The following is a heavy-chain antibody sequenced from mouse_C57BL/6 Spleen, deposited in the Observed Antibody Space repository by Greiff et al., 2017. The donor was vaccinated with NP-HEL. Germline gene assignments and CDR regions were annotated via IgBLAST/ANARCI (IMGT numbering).Heavy chain of an antibody. Sequence: QVQLQQSGAELVKPGASVKISCKASGYTFTDYAIHWVKQRPGQGLEWIGNISPGSGSTYYNEKFKGKATLTADKSSSTAYMQLSSLTSEDSAAYYDASPTTTVDDWGQGTTLTVSS. CDR3: ASPTTTVDD. CDR2: ISPGSGST. J-gene: IGHJ2*01. D-gene: IGHD1-1*01. CDR1: GYTFTDYA. V-gene: IGHV1-77*01.